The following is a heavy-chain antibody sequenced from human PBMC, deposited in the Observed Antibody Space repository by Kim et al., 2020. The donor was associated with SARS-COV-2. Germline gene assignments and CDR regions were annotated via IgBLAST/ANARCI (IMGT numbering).Heavy chain of an antibody. J-gene: IGHJ4*02. V-gene: IGHV4-34*01. CDR1: GGSFSGYY. Sequence: SETLSLTCAVYGGSFSGYYWSWIRQPPGKGLEWIGEINHSGSTNYNPSLKSRVTISVDTSKNQFSLKLSSVTAADTAVYYCASLGGIAAAADFDYWGQGTLVTVSS. CDR3: ASLGGIAAAADFDY. D-gene: IGHD6-13*01. CDR2: INHSGST.